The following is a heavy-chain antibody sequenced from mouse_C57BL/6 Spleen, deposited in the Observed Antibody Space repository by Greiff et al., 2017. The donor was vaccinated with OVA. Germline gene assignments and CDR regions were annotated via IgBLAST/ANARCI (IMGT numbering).Heavy chain of an antibody. CDR1: GYTFTAYP. J-gene: IGHJ4*01. D-gene: IGHD2-10*01. CDR2: FYPGSGSI. Sequence: VQLHQSGAELVKPGASVKLSCKASGYTFTAYPIHWVKQRSGQGLEWIGWFYPGSGSIKYNENFKDKATLTADKSSSTVYMELSRLTAEDSAVYFCARHEDPLLPWAMDYWGQGTSVTVSS. V-gene: IGHV1-62-2*01. CDR3: ARHEDPLLPWAMDY.